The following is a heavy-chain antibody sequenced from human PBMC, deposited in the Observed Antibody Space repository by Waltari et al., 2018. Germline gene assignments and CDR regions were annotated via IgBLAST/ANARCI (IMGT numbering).Heavy chain of an antibody. CDR3: ARDIAVAGGVWFDP. J-gene: IGHJ5*02. Sequence: EVQLVESGGGLVKPGGSLRLSCAASGFTFSSYSMNWVRQAQGQGLEWVSSISSSSSYIYYADAVKGRFTISRDNAKNALYLQMNSLRAEDTAVYYCARDIAVAGGVWFDPWGQGTLVTVSS. V-gene: IGHV3-21*01. D-gene: IGHD6-19*01. CDR1: GFTFSSYS. CDR2: ISSSSSYI.